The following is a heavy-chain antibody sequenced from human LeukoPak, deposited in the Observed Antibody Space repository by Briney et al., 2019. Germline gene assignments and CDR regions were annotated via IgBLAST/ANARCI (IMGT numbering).Heavy chain of an antibody. J-gene: IGHJ4*02. CDR1: GYTFIHYF. V-gene: IGHV1-2*06. CDR2: INSNTGVT. CDR3: ARDYSSTSNWELDY. Sequence: AXVKVSCKASGYTFIHYFIHWVRQAPGQGLEWMGRINSNTGVTEDTQKFQGRVTMTRDTSITTVYMELSSLTSDDSAVYYCARDYSSTSNWELDYWGQGTLVTVSS. D-gene: IGHD7-27*01.